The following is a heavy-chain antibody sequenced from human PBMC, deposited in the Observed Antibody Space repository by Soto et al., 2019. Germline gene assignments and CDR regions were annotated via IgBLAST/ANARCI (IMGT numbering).Heavy chain of an antibody. CDR1: GYTFTGYY. CDR2: VNPETGGT. V-gene: IGHV1-2*02. J-gene: IGHJ6*02. Sequence: ASVKVSCKASGYTFTGYYVHWVREAPGQGLEWMGWVNPETGGTSYAQKFQGRVTLSRDTSINTAYLELSRLRFDDAAVYFCARERYQVISDGMDVWGQGTTVTVSS. D-gene: IGHD2-2*01. CDR3: ARERYQVISDGMDV.